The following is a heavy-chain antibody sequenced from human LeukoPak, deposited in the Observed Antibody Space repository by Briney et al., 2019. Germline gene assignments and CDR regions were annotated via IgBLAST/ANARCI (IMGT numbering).Heavy chain of an antibody. D-gene: IGHD2-2*03. Sequence: SETLSLTCTVSGGSISSYYWSWIRQPPGKGLEWIGYIYNSGSTNYNPSLKSRVTISVDMSKNQFSLKLRSVTAADTAVYYCARRHTMDNRGFPFDYWGRGTLVTVSS. CDR3: ARRHTMDNRGFPFDY. CDR1: GGSISSYY. V-gene: IGHV4-59*08. J-gene: IGHJ4*02. CDR2: IYNSGST.